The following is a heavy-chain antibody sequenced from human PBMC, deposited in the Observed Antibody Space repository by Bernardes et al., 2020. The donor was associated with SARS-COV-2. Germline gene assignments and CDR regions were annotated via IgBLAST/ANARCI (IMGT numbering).Heavy chain of an antibody. CDR2: LDPATGVT. V-gene: IGHV1-2*02. CDR1: GYHLITYY. D-gene: IGHD5-18*01. Sequence: ASVKVSCKASGYHLITYYIHWVRQAPGQGLEWMGWLDPATGVTKYVQKFQGRITLTRDTSISTAYMELNRLTSDDTAVYFCARDWDSGYSHGYSDFWGQGTLVTVSS. J-gene: IGHJ4*02. CDR3: ARDWDSGYSHGYSDF.